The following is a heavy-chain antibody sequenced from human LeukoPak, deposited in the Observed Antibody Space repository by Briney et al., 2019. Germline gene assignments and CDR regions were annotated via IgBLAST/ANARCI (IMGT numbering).Heavy chain of an antibody. CDR3: ATAGYDILTV. Sequence: SETLSLTCAVSGGSLSSGGYSWRWRRQPPGKGLEWIGYIYYSGSTYYNPSLKSRVTISLDTSKNQFSLKLSSVTAADTAVYYCATAGYDILTVWGQGTLVTVSS. CDR1: GGSLSSGGYS. V-gene: IGHV4-30-4*07. CDR2: IYYSGST. J-gene: IGHJ4*02. D-gene: IGHD3-9*01.